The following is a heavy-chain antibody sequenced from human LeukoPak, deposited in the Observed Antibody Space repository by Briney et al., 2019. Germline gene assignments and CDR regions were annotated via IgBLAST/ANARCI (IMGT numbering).Heavy chain of an antibody. CDR2: INHSGGT. J-gene: IGHJ6*02. V-gene: IGHV4-34*01. Sequence: SETLSLTCAVYVGSFSGYYWRWIRQPPGKGLEWIGEINHSGGTNYNPSLKSRVTISVDTSKNQFSLKLSSVTAADTAVYYCARGLSVVVVGANNYGMDVWGQGTTVTVSS. CDR3: ARGLSVVVVGANNYGMDV. CDR1: VGSFSGYY. D-gene: IGHD2-15*01.